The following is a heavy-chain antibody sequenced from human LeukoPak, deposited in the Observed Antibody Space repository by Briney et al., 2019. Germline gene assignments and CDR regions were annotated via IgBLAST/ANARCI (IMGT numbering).Heavy chain of an antibody. Sequence: ASVKVSCKVSGYTLTELSMHWVRQAPGKGLEWMGGFDPEDGETIYAQKFQGRVTMTEDTSTATAYMELSSLRSEDTAVYYCATDGSDCSGGSCYSYGMDVWGKGTTVTVSS. V-gene: IGHV1-24*01. CDR2: FDPEDGET. CDR1: GYTLTELS. D-gene: IGHD2-15*01. CDR3: ATDGSDCSGGSCYSYGMDV. J-gene: IGHJ6*04.